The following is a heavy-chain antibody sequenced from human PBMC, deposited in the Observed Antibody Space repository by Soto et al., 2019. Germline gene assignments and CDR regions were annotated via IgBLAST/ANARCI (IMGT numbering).Heavy chain of an antibody. CDR3: TYMDRAG. CDR2: IKQDGSEK. D-gene: IGHD5-18*01. Sequence: GGALRLFWSGSGFTFRRRSGSWVSQAPRKGLEWVASIKQDGSEKYYVDSVKGRFTISRDNAKNSLDLEMNTLRAEDTAVYYCTYMDRAGWGQGVLVTV. J-gene: IGHJ4*02. V-gene: IGHV3-7*05. CDR1: GFTFRRRS.